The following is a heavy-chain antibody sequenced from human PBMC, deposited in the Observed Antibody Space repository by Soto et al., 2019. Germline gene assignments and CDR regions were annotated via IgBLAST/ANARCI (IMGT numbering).Heavy chain of an antibody. Sequence: PSETLSLTCAVSGYSISSGYYWGWIRQPPGKGLEWIGSIYHSGSTYYNPSLKSRVTISVDTSKNQFSLKLSSVTAADTAVYYCARVRPRITVELDYWGQGTLVTVSS. CDR3: ARVRPRITVELDY. V-gene: IGHV4-38-2*01. CDR2: IYHSGST. CDR1: GYSISSGYY. D-gene: IGHD3-16*01. J-gene: IGHJ4*02.